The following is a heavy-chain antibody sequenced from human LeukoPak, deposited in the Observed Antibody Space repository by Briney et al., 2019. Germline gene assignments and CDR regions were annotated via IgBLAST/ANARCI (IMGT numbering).Heavy chain of an antibody. CDR2: LYSGGGGDT. J-gene: IGHJ4*02. D-gene: IGHD3-22*01. CDR3: AKDFSDSSGYYYDY. CDR1: GFTVSTRY. Sequence: GGSLRLSCAASGFTVSTRYMSWVRQAPGKGLEWVSVLYSGGGGDTYYAESVKGRFTISRDNSKNTLYLQMNSLRAEDTAVYYCAKDFSDSSGYYYDYWGQGTLVTVSS. V-gene: IGHV3-53*01.